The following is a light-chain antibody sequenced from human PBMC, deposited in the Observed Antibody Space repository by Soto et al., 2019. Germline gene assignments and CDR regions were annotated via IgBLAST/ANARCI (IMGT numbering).Light chain of an antibody. CDR1: QGISSW. J-gene: IGKJ2*01. V-gene: IGKV1-12*01. CDR2: AAS. CDR3: QQANSFPRT. Sequence: DIQMTQSPSSVSASIGDRVTITCRASQGISSWLAWYQQKPGNAPKLLIYAASSLQGGVPSRFSCGGSGTDFTLTINNLQPEDFATYYCQQANSFPRTFGQGTKLEIK.